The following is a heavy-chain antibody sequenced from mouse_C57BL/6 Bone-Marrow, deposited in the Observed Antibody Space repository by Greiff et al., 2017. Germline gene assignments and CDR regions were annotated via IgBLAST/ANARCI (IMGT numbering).Heavy chain of an antibody. CDR1: GYAFSSYW. Sequence: VKLQESGAELVKPGASVKISCKASGYAFSSYWMNWVKQRPGKGLEWIGQIYPGDGDTNYNGKFKGKATLTADKSSSTAYMQLSSLTSEDSAVYFCARSHFDWFAYWGQGTLVTVSA. CDR3: ARSHFDWFAY. J-gene: IGHJ3*01. V-gene: IGHV1-80*01. CDR2: IYPGDGDT.